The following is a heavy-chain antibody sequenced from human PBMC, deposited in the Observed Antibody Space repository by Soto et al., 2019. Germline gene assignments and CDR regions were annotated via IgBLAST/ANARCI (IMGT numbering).Heavy chain of an antibody. V-gene: IGHV3-30-3*01. Sequence: LRFSCAASRFTFSTYAINWVRRAPGKGLEGVALMSSDGTNEHYADSVRGRFTVSRDNSRNTLFLQMNNLRTDDTAVYYCARCEYISGWYCYFDFWGLGTLVTVSS. CDR3: ARCEYISGWYCYFDF. D-gene: IGHD6-19*01. CDR1: RFTFSTYA. J-gene: IGHJ4*02. CDR2: MSSDGTNE.